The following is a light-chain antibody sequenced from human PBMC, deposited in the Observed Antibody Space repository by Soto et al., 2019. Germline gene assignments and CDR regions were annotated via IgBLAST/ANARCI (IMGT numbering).Light chain of an antibody. Sequence: QSVLTQPPSVSGAPGERVTISCTGSSSNIGAGYDVHWFQQLPGTAPKLLINTNNNRPSGVPDRFSGSKSATSASLAISGLQAEDEADYYCQSYDSSLSGYVFGTGTKVTVL. CDR2: TNN. CDR1: SSNIGAGYD. J-gene: IGLJ1*01. CDR3: QSYDSSLSGYV. V-gene: IGLV1-40*01.